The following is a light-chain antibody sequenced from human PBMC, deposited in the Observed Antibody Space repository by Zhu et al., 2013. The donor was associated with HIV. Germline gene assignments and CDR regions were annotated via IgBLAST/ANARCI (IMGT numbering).Light chain of an antibody. V-gene: IGKV1-9*01. J-gene: IGKJ1*01. CDR2: AAS. CDR1: QGISSY. CDR3: QQYGTYPWT. Sequence: IQLTQSPSFLSASVGDRVTITCRASQGISSYLAWYQQKPGKAPKLLIYAASTLQSGVPSRFSGSGSGTEFTLTISSLQPEDFSTYYCQQYGTYPWTFGRGTRV.